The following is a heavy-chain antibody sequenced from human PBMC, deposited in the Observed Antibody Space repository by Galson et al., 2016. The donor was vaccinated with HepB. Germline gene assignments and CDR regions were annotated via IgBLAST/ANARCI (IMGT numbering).Heavy chain of an antibody. J-gene: IGHJ4*02. V-gene: IGHV3-64D*09. CDR3: VVGNGFNSLDY. Sequence: SLRLSCAPSGLTFSAFTMHWVRQAPGKGLEYVSAISRNGGTSKYADSLKGRFTISRDNPKRTLFLQMSSLRPDDTAVYYCVVGNGFNSLDYWGQGTLVAVSS. CDR2: ISRNGGTS. CDR1: GLTFSAFT. D-gene: IGHD5-24*01.